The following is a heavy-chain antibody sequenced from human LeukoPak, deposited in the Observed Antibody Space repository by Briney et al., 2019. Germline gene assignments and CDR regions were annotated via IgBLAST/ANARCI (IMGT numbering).Heavy chain of an antibody. CDR2: IRSKAYGGTT. V-gene: IGHV3-49*03. CDR1: GFTFSSYA. CDR3: TRYGDYGYFQH. J-gene: IGHJ1*01. Sequence: GGSLRLSCAASGFTFSSYAMNWFRQAPGKGLEWVGFIRSKAYGGTTEYAASVKGRFTISRDDSKSIAYLQMNSLKTEDTAVYYCTRYGDYGYFQHWGQGTLVTVSS. D-gene: IGHD4-17*01.